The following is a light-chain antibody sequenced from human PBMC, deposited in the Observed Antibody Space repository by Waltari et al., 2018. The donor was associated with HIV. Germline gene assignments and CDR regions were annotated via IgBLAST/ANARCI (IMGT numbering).Light chain of an antibody. CDR2: DTS. J-gene: IGKJ2*01. Sequence: EIVLTQSLATLSLSPGERATLSCKASQSVGTYIAWYQQKVGQAPRLLIYDTSSRAPGIPARFSGSGSGTDFTLTISSLEPEDFAVYYCQQRSNWRTFGQGTKLEIK. CDR3: QQRSNWRT. V-gene: IGKV3-11*01. CDR1: QSVGTY.